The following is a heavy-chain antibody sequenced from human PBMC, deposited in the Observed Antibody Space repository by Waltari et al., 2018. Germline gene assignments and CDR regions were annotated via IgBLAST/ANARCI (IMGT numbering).Heavy chain of an antibody. CDR3: ARAIRGVITRPSKPYYYYYMDV. Sequence: NPNSGNTGYAQKFQGRVTMTRNTSISTAYMELSSLRSEDTAVYYCARAIRGVITRPSKPYYYYYMDVWGKGTTVTVSS. CDR2: NPNSGNT. J-gene: IGHJ6*03. V-gene: IGHV1-8*01. D-gene: IGHD3-10*01.